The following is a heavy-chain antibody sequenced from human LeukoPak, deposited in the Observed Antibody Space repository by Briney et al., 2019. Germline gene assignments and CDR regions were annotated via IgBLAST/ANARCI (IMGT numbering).Heavy chain of an antibody. V-gene: IGHV3-21*01. Sequence: GESLRLSCVASEFTFSDYNVNWVRQAPGKGLEWVSSISSSSSYIYYADSVKGRFTISRDNAKNSLYLQMNSLRAEDTAVYYCARGLSIVAAPHRYWGQGTLVTVSS. CDR2: ISSSSSYI. D-gene: IGHD6-13*01. CDR1: EFTFSDYN. CDR3: ARGLSIVAAPHRY. J-gene: IGHJ4*02.